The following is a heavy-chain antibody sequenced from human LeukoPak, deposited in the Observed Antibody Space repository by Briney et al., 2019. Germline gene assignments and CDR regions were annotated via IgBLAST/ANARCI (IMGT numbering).Heavy chain of an antibody. CDR3: ARGLGSNDYGDYGYYYYYYMDV. V-gene: IGHV1-2*02. Sequence: ASVKVSCKASGYTFTGYYMHWVRQAPGQGLEWMGWINPNSGGTNYAQKFQGRVTMTRDTSISTAYMELSSLRSEDTAVYYCARGLGSNDYGDYGYYYYYYMDVWGKGTTVTVSS. CDR1: GYTFTGYY. CDR2: INPNSGGT. J-gene: IGHJ6*03. D-gene: IGHD4-17*01.